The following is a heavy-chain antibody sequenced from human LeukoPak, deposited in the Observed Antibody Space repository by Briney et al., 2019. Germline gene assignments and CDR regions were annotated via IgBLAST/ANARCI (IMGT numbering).Heavy chain of an antibody. CDR2: ITHKVFGGTA. CDR3: TRDEFGYGSNFFDY. CDR1: GFNFGDYA. J-gene: IGHJ4*02. D-gene: IGHD3-22*01. Sequence: GGSLRLSCTTSGFNFGDYAMSWFRQAPEKGLEGIGFITHKVFGGTAEYAASVKGRFTISRDDSRSTTYLQMDNVRTEDTGIYYCTRDEFGYGSNFFDYWGQGTLVTVST. V-gene: IGHV3-49*03.